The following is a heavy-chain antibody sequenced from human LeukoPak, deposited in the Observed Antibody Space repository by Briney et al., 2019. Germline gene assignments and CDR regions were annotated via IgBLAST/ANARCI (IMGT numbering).Heavy chain of an antibody. CDR1: GFTFSSSR. J-gene: IGHJ4*02. CDR3: VRSWGEDY. CDR2: INTDGSTT. V-gene: IGHV3-74*01. Sequence: GGSLRLSCAASGFTFSSSRMLWVRQTPGKGLVWVSNINTDGSTTNYADSVKGRFTIPRDNAKNTLFLQMNSLRAEDTAIYYCVRSWGEDYWGQGTLVTVSS. D-gene: IGHD3-16*01.